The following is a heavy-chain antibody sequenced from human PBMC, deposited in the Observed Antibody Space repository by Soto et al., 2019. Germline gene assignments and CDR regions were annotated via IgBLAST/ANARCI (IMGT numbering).Heavy chain of an antibody. CDR3: ARAGVYYDILTGTYYFDY. V-gene: IGHV3-48*01. CDR2: ISSSSSTI. CDR1: GFTFSSYS. Sequence: GGSLRLSCAASGFTFSSYSMNWVRQAPGKGLEWVSYISSSSSTIYYADSVKGRFTISRDNAKNSLYLQMNSLRAEDTAVYYCARAGVYYDILTGTYYFDYWGQGTLVTVSS. J-gene: IGHJ4*02. D-gene: IGHD3-9*01.